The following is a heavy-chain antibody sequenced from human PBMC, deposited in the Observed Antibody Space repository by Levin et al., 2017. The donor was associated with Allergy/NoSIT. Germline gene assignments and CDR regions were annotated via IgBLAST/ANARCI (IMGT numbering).Heavy chain of an antibody. V-gene: IGHV3-7*01. CDR3: ARDQGTSGAPEP. Sequence: GESLKISCAASGFTFSRFWMSWVRQAPGKALEWVANIKEDGGANHYLDSVRGRFTITRDNAQNSLFLQMNSLRAEDTALYYCARDQGTSGAPEPWGQGTLVTVSS. J-gene: IGHJ5*02. CDR1: GFTFSRFW. CDR2: IKEDGGAN. D-gene: IGHD2-8*02.